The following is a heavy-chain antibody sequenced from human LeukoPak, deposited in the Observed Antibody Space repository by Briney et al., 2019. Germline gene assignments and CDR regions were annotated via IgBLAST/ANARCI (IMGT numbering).Heavy chain of an antibody. V-gene: IGHV3-23*01. D-gene: IGHD6-13*01. J-gene: IGHJ4*02. CDR2: ISGSGSDT. CDR3: TSSRGYSSSWYLWAIDY. CDR1: GFTFSSYA. Sequence: PGGSLRLSCAASGFTFSSYAMSWVRQAPGKGLEWVSTISGSGSDTYYADSVEGRFTISRDNSENTLYLQMNSLKTEDTAVYYCTSSRGYSSSWYLWAIDYWGQGTLVTVSS.